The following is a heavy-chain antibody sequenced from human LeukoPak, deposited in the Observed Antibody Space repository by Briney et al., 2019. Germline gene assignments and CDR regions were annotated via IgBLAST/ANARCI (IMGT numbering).Heavy chain of an antibody. V-gene: IGHV4-59*01. CDR2: IYYSGST. J-gene: IGHJ4*02. CDR1: GGSISSYY. Sequence: SEPLSLTCTVSGGSISSYYWSWIRQPPGKGLEWIGYIYYSGSTNYNPSLKSRVTISVDTSKNQFSLKLSSVTAADTAVYYCARDLGDYDSSGFDYWGQGTLVTVSS. CDR3: ARDLGDYDSSGFDY. D-gene: IGHD3-22*01.